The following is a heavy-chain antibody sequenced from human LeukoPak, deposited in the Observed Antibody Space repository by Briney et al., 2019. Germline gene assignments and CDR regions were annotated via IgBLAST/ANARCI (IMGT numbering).Heavy chain of an antibody. V-gene: IGHV4-34*01. Sequence: PSETLSLTCAVYGGSFSGYYWSWIRQPPGKGLEWIGEINHRGSTDYNPSLKSRVTISVDTSKNQFSLKLSSVTAADTAVYYCARAHVDTAMGLDYWGQGTLVTVSS. CDR2: INHRGST. CDR3: ARAHVDTAMGLDY. J-gene: IGHJ4*02. D-gene: IGHD5-18*01. CDR1: GGSFSGYY.